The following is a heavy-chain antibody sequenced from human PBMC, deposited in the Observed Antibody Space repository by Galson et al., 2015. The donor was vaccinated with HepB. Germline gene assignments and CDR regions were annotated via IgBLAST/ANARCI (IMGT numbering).Heavy chain of an antibody. V-gene: IGHV3-21*01. Sequence: SLRLSCAASGFSFSTYSMNWVRQVPGERPEWVSSISGDGNYIYYSDSAKGRSTISRDNAKNSLYLQMNNLRVEDTAVYFCARSRLRSGYYDIIDAWGQGVRVTVSS. CDR1: GFSFSTYS. D-gene: IGHD3-3*01. CDR3: ARSRLRSGYYDIIDA. J-gene: IGHJ5*02. CDR2: ISGDGNYI.